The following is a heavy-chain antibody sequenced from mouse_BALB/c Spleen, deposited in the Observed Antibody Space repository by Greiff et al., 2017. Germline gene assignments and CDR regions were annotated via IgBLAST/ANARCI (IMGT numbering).Heavy chain of an antibody. V-gene: IGHV1-80*01. CDR3: ARQLVLRFHFDY. CDR2: IYPGDGDT. Sequence: QVHVKQSGAELVRPGSSVKISCKASGYAFSSYWLNWVKQRPGQGLEWIGQIYPGDGDTNYNGKFKGKATLTAAKSSSTAYMQLSSLTSEDSAVYFCARQLVLRFHFDYWGQGTTLTVSS. D-gene: IGHD3-1*01. J-gene: IGHJ2*01. CDR1: GYAFSSYW.